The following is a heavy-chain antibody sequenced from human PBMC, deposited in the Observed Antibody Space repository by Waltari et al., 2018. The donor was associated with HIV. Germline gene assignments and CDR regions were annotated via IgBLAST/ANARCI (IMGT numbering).Heavy chain of an antibody. D-gene: IGHD3-3*01. CDR3: AKDRRDYDFWSGYYMGEFDY. Sequence: EVQLLESGGGLVQPGGSLRLSCAASGFTFSSYAMSWVRQAPGKGLEWVSAISGSGGSTYYADSVKGRFTISRDNSKNTLYLQMNSLRAEDTAVYYCAKDRRDYDFWSGYYMGEFDYWGQGTLVTVSS. J-gene: IGHJ4*02. V-gene: IGHV3-23*01. CDR2: ISGSGGST. CDR1: GFTFSSYA.